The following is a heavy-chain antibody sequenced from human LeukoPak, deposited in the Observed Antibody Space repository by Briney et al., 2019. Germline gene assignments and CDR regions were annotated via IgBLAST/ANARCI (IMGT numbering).Heavy chain of an antibody. V-gene: IGHV4-61*08. CDR3: ARVGNYEGYY. Sequence: SETLSLTCTVSGDSVSSGGYYWTWVRQPPGKGLEWIGYILNGVTTKYNPSPTSRVTISLDTSKNQFSLKVSSVTVAETAVYYCARVGNYEGYYWGQGTLVSVSS. J-gene: IGHJ4*02. CDR2: ILNGVTT. CDR1: GDSVSSGGYY. D-gene: IGHD3-3*01.